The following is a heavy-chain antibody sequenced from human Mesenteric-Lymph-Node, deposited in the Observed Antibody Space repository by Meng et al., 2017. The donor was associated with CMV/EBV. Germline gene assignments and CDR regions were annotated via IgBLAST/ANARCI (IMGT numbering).Heavy chain of an antibody. V-gene: IGHV4-39*07. Sequence: GSLRLSCTVSGGSISSSSYYWGWIRQPPGKGLEWIGSIYYSGSTYYNPSLKSRVTISVDMSKKQFSLRLRSVTAADTAVYFCARDLVGPTIPLNDAFDIWGQGIVVTVSS. CDR1: GGSISSSSYY. D-gene: IGHD1-26*01. J-gene: IGHJ3*02. CDR2: IYYSGST. CDR3: ARDLVGPTIPLNDAFDI.